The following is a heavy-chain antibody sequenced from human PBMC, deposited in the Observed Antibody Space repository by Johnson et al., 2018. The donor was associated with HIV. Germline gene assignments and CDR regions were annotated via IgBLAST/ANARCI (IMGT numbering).Heavy chain of an antibody. CDR2: ISYDGSNI. Sequence: QVQLVESGGGVVQPGRSLRLSCAASGFTLSAYGMHWVRQAPGKGLEWLAVISYDGSNIYYVDSVKGGFNISRDNSKNTLYLQMNSLRVEDTAVYYCAKSPGKDHGGNSGAFDIWGQGTMVTVSS. CDR3: AKSPGKDHGGNSGAFDI. J-gene: IGHJ3*02. V-gene: IGHV3-30*18. D-gene: IGHD4-23*01. CDR1: GFTLSAYG.